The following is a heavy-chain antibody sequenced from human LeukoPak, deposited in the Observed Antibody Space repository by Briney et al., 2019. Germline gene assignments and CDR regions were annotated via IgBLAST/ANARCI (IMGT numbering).Heavy chain of an antibody. CDR1: GGSISSYY. CDR3: ARGLIIVGPSCWFDP. V-gene: IGHV4-59*01. CDR2: IYYSGST. J-gene: IGHJ5*02. Sequence: PSETLSLTCTVSGGSISSYYWSWIRQPPGKGPEWIGYIYYSGSTNYNPSLKSRVTISVDTSKNQFSLKLSSVTAADTAVYYCARGLIIVGPSCWFDPWGQGTLVTVSS. D-gene: IGHD2-15*01.